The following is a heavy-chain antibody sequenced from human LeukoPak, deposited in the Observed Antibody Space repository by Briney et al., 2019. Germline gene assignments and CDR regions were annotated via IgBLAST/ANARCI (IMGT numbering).Heavy chain of an antibody. J-gene: IGHJ4*02. CDR2: IYSIGGT. V-gene: IGHV4-61*02. Sequence: SETLSLTCTVSGGSISSGSYYWSWIRQPAGKGLEWIGRIYSIGGTNYNPSLKSRVTISVDTSKNQFSLKLSSVTAADTAVYYCARMNYSSSFDYWGQGTLVTVSS. CDR3: ARMNYSSSFDY. CDR1: GGSISSGSYY. D-gene: IGHD6-6*01.